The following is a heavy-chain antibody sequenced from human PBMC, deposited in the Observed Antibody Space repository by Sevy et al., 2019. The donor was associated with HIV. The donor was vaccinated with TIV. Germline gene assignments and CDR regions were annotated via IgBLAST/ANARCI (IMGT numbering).Heavy chain of an antibody. V-gene: IGHV3-23*01. J-gene: IGHJ5*02. CDR1: GFTFNNYA. D-gene: IGHD1-20*01. Sequence: GGSLRLSCAASGFTFNNYAMNWVRQAPGKGLEWVSAISGSGATTFYADSVKGRFTISRDNPKKTLYLQMNSLRPEDTATYYCAKGVTSITGTSNSWGQGTLVTVSS. CDR3: AKGVTSITGTSNS. CDR2: ISGSGATT.